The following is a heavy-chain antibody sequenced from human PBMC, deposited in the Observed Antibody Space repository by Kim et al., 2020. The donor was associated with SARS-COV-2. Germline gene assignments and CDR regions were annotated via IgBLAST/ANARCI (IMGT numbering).Heavy chain of an antibody. CDR2: IDPADSYV. V-gene: IGHV5-10-1*01. CDR1: GFSFPDYW. J-gene: IGHJ6*02. D-gene: IGHD6-19*01. Sequence: GESLKISCQGSGFSFPDYWITWVRQMPGKGLEWMGRIDPADSYVKYNPSFQGHVIISSDKSISTAYLQWSSLQASDTAIYFCARRPAGVQYYYGLDVWGQGTTVTVSS. CDR3: ARRPAGVQYYYGLDV.